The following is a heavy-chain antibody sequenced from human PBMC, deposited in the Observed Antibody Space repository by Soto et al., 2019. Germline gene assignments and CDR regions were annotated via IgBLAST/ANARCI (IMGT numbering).Heavy chain of an antibody. Sequence: QVQLVQSGAEVKKPGASVKVSCKASGYTFTGYYMHWVRQAPGQGLEWMGWINPNSGGTNYAQKFQGWVTMTRDTXIXTXXMELSRLRSDDTAVYYCARDASTSHNYYYYYGMDVWGQGTTVTVSS. J-gene: IGHJ6*02. CDR1: GYTFTGYY. CDR3: ARDASTSHNYYYYYGMDV. D-gene: IGHD2-2*01. CDR2: INPNSGGT. V-gene: IGHV1-2*04.